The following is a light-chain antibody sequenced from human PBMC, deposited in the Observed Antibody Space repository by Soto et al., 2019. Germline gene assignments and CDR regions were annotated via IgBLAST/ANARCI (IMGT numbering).Light chain of an antibody. J-gene: IGLJ3*02. Sequence: QSVLTQPPSVSGAPGQRVTISCTGSSSNIGAGYDVHWYQQLPGTAPKLLIYGNSNRPSGVPDRFSGSKSGTSASLAITGLQAEDEADYYCQSYDSSLSAFNWVFGGGTKVTVL. V-gene: IGLV1-40*01. CDR2: GNS. CDR3: QSYDSSLSAFNWV. CDR1: SSNIGAGYD.